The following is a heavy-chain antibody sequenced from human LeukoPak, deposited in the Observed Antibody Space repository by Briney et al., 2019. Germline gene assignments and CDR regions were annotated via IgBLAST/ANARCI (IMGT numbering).Heavy chain of an antibody. V-gene: IGHV4-59*01. D-gene: IGHD6-19*01. CDR3: ARHGYSSGSLAWFDP. CDR1: GGSISSYY. CDR2: INYSGST. Sequence: SETLSLTCTVAGGSISSYYWSWIRQPPGKGLEWIGYINYSGSTNYNPSLKSRVTISVDTSKNQFSLKLSSVTAAGTAVYYCARHGYSSGSLAWFDPWGQGTQVTVSS. J-gene: IGHJ5*02.